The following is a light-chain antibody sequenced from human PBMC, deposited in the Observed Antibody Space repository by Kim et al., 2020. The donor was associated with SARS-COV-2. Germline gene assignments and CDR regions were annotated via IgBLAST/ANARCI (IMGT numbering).Light chain of an antibody. Sequence: SYELTQPPSLSVAPGNTAQITCGGNNLGSKGVHWYQQKPGQAPVLVISFDRDRPSGIPERFSGSNPGTTATLTISRVEAGDEADYYCQVWDGSSDHWVFGGGTQLTVL. CDR1: NLGSKG. CDR2: FDR. V-gene: IGLV3-21*04. CDR3: QVWDGSSDHWV. J-gene: IGLJ3*02.